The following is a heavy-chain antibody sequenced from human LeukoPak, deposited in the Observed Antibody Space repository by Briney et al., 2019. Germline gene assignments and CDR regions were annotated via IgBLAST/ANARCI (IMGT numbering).Heavy chain of an antibody. J-gene: IGHJ6*02. V-gene: IGHV4-39*07. D-gene: IGHD3-10*01. Sequence: SQTLSLTCTVSGGSISSGGYYWGWIRQPPGKGLEWIGSIYYSGSTYYNPSLKSRVTISVDTSKNQFSLKLSSVTAADTAVYYCARDRGSPGYYGMDVWGQGTTVTVSS. CDR2: IYYSGST. CDR3: ARDRGSPGYYGMDV. CDR1: GGSISSGGYY.